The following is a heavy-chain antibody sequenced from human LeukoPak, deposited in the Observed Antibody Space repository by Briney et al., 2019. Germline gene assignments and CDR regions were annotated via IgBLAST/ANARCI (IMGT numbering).Heavy chain of an antibody. Sequence: GGSLRLSCAASGFTFSSYWMHWVRQAPGKGLVWVSRINSDGSSTSYADSVKGRFTISRDNAKNTLYLQMNSLRAEDTAVYYCARVAETIYYGDYGDYWGKGTLVTVSS. J-gene: IGHJ4*02. D-gene: IGHD4-17*01. V-gene: IGHV3-74*01. CDR1: GFTFSSYW. CDR3: ARVAETIYYGDYGDY. CDR2: INSDGSST.